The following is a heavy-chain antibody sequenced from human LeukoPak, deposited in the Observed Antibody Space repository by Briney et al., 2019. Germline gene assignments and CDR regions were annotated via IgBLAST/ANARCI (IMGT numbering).Heavy chain of an antibody. D-gene: IGHD3-10*01. CDR2: IYYSGST. Sequence: SETLSLTCTVSGGSISSYYWSWIRQPPGKGLEWIAYIYYSGSTNYNPSLKSRVTISVDTSKNQFSLKLSSVTAADTAVYYCARRPYGSGSYYYYMDVWGKGTTVTISS. J-gene: IGHJ6*03. CDR3: ARRPYGSGSYYYYMDV. CDR1: GGSISSYY. V-gene: IGHV4-59*12.